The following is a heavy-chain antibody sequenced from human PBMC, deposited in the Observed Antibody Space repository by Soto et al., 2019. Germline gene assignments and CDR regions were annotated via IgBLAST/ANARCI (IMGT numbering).Heavy chain of an antibody. D-gene: IGHD3-16*01. CDR2: TRNKVNSYTT. CDR3: ARVRAGGVGWFDP. V-gene: IGHV3-72*01. J-gene: IGHJ5*02. Sequence: VQLVESGGGLVQPGGSLRLSCVASGFTFSDHYMDWVRQAPGKGLEWVGRTRNKVNSYTTEYAASVKGRFISSRDDSKNSVYLQMNSLKTEDTAVYYCARVRAGGVGWFDPWGQGTLVTVSS. CDR1: GFTFSDHY.